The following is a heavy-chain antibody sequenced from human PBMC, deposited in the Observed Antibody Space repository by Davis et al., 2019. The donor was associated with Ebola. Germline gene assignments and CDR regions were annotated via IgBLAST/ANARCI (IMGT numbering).Heavy chain of an antibody. Sequence: GGSLRLSCAASGFTFSNYGMHWVRQAPGKGLEWVAVISYDGSDKYYAESVKGRFTISRDNAKNSLYLQMNSLRAEDTAVYYCASLSTVTTPFDYWGQGTLVTVSS. D-gene: IGHD4-17*01. J-gene: IGHJ4*02. CDR1: GFTFSNYG. CDR2: ISYDGSDK. V-gene: IGHV3-30*03. CDR3: ASLSTVTTPFDY.